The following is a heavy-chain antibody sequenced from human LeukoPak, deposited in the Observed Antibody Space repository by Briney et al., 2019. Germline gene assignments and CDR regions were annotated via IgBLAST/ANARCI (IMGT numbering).Heavy chain of an antibody. Sequence: ASVKVSCKASGFTFSGYYLQWVRQAPGQGLDWMGWIKPDSGGTNYAQKFQGRVTMTRDTSIKTGYMELSRLRSDDTAMYYCARSARLMKGVVEVTALDDWGQGTLVTVSS. CDR1: GFTFSGYY. V-gene: IGHV1-2*02. D-gene: IGHD3-3*01. CDR3: ARSARLMKGVVEVTALDD. CDR2: IKPDSGGT. J-gene: IGHJ4*02.